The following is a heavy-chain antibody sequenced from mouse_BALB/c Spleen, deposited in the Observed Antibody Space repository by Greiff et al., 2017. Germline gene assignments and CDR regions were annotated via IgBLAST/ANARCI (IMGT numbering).Heavy chain of an antibody. CDR3: ARAIGGFAY. J-gene: IGHJ3*01. Sequence: EVQGVESGGGLVQPGGSLKLSCAASGFTFSSYGMSWVRQTPDKRLELVATINSNGGSTYYPDSVKGRFTISRDNAKNTLYLQMSSLKSEDTAMYYCARAIGGFAYWGQGTLVTVSA. V-gene: IGHV5-6-3*01. CDR2: INSNGGST. CDR1: GFTFSSYG.